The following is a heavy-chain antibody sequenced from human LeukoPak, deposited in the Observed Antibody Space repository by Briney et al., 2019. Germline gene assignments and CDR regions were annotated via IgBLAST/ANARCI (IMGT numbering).Heavy chain of an antibody. D-gene: IGHD3-22*01. CDR1: GFTFSSNY. CDR3: ARAYLDSSGDAFDI. V-gene: IGHV3-53*01. J-gene: IGHJ3*02. Sequence: GGSLRLSCAASGFTFSSNYMSWVRQAPGKGLEWVSVIYSGGSTYYSDSVKGRFTISRDNSKNPLYLQMNSLRAEDTAVYYCARAYLDSSGDAFDIWGQGTMVTVSS. CDR2: IYSGGST.